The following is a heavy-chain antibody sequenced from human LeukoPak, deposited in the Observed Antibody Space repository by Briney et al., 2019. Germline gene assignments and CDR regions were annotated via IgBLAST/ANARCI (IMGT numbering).Heavy chain of an antibody. CDR2: IYYSGST. CDR1: GGSISSYY. J-gene: IGHJ6*02. CDR3: ARDTGIAAAGTPGNGMDV. D-gene: IGHD6-13*01. V-gene: IGHV4-59*12. Sequence: SETLSLTCTVSGGSISSYYWSWIRQPPGKGLEWIGYIYYSGSTNYNPSLKSRVTISVDTSKNQFSLKLSSVTAADTAVYYCARDTGIAAAGTPGNGMDVWGQGTTVTVSS.